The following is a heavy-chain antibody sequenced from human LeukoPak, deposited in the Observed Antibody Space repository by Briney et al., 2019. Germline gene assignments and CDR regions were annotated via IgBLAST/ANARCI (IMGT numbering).Heavy chain of an antibody. Sequence: SETLSLTCTVSGGSISSYYWSWIRQPPGKGLEWIGYIYYSGSTNYNPSLKSRVTISVDTSKNQFSMTLGSVTAADTAVYYCARDLIAAAGTAYYYYSGMDVWGPGTTVTVSS. J-gene: IGHJ6*02. V-gene: IGHV4-59*01. CDR2: IYYSGST. D-gene: IGHD6-13*01. CDR1: GGSISSYY. CDR3: ARDLIAAAGTAYYYYSGMDV.